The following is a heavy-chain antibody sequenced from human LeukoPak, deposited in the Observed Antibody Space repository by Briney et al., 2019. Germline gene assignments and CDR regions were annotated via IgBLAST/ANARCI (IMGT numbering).Heavy chain of an antibody. J-gene: IGHJ4*02. V-gene: IGHV3-23*01. D-gene: IGHD6-19*01. CDR3: AKDARRSSGWYFFDH. CDR1: GFVFRSQD. Sequence: GGSLRLSCAASGFVFRSQDMGWVRQAPGKGLEWVSAISDGGSRTYYADSVKGRFTISRDNSKHTLHLQMNSLRAEDTAVYYCAKDARRSSGWYFFDHWGQGTLVTVSS. CDR2: ISDGGSRT.